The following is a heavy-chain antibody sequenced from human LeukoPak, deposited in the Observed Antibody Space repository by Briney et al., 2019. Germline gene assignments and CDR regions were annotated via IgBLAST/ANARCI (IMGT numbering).Heavy chain of an antibody. D-gene: IGHD3-3*01. J-gene: IGHJ4*02. CDR3: GNSEWPRQYYFDY. Sequence: PGGSLRLSCAASGFTFSSYAMSWVRQAPGKGLDWVSAISGSGGSTYYADSVKGRFTISRDNSKNTLYLQMNSLRAEDTAVYYCGNSEWPRQYYFDYWGQGTPVTVSS. CDR2: ISGSGGST. V-gene: IGHV3-23*01. CDR1: GFTFSSYA.